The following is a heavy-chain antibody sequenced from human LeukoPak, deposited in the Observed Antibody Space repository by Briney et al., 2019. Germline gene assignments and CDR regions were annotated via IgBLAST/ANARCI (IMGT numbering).Heavy chain of an antibody. CDR1: GYIFFNYG. Sequence: ASVKVSCKASGYIFFNYGISWVRQAPGQGLEWMGWISAYNGNTNYAQKFQGRVTMTIDTSTSTAYMEVRSLRSDDTAVYYCARDNSRRLDYWGQGTLVIVSS. J-gene: IGHJ4*02. D-gene: IGHD4-23*01. CDR3: ARDNSRRLDY. CDR2: ISAYNGNT. V-gene: IGHV1-18*01.